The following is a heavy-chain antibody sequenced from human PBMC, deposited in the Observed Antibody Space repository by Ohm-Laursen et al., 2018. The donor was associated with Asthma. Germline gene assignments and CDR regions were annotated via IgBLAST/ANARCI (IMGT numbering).Heavy chain of an antibody. Sequence: SLRLSCAASGFTFSNFAMHWVRQAPGKGLEWVAVISYDGTNIYYADSVKGRFTISRDNSKNTLYLQMNSLRAEDTAVYYCAKVVVMDVWGQGTTVTVSS. CDR1: GFTFSNFA. CDR2: ISYDGTNI. D-gene: IGHD3-16*02. CDR3: AKVVVMDV. V-gene: IGHV3-30*04. J-gene: IGHJ6*02.